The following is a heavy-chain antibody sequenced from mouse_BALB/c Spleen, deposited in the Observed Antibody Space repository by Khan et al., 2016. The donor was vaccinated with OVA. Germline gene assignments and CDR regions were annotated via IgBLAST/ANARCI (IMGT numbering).Heavy chain of an antibody. Sequence: VQLKESGPGLVKPSQSLSLTCTVTGYSITSDYAWNWIRQFPGNKLEWMGYISYSGSTSYNPSLKSRISITRDTSKNQFFLQLNSVTTEDTATYYCASERIYYDYSHAMDYWGQGTSVTVSS. V-gene: IGHV3-2*02. J-gene: IGHJ4*01. CDR2: ISYSGST. CDR3: ASERIYYDYSHAMDY. CDR1: GYSITSDYA. D-gene: IGHD2-4*01.